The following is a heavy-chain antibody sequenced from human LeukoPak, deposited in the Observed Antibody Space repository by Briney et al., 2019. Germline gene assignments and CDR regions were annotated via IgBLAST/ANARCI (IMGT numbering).Heavy chain of an antibody. J-gene: IGHJ4*02. V-gene: IGHV4-4*09. Sequence: PSETLSLTCTVSGGSISSYYWSWIRQPPGKGLEWIGYIYTSGSTNYNPSLKSRVTISVDTSKNQFSLKLSSVTAADTAMYYCARFIAVAGLDYWGQGTLVTASS. D-gene: IGHD6-19*01. CDR2: IYTSGST. CDR3: ARFIAVAGLDY. CDR1: GGSISSYY.